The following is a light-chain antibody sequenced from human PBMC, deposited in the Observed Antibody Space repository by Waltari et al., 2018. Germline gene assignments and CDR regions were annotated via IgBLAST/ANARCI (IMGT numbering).Light chain of an antibody. CDR2: RAS. J-gene: IGKJ4*01. CDR1: QDIDNN. CDR3: QQGYSYPIT. V-gene: IGKV1-6*01. Sequence: IQMTQSPSSLSASVGGKVTITCQASQDIDNNLNWYHQKPGKAPKLLISRASSLQGGIPSLFSGSGSGTDFTLTISSLQPEDFATYFCQQGYSYPITFGGGTKVEIK.